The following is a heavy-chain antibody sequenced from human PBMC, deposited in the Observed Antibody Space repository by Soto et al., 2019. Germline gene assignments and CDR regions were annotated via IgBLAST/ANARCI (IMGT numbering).Heavy chain of an antibody. V-gene: IGHV3-30*18. D-gene: IGHD5-18*01. J-gene: IGHJ4*02. CDR3: AKDRIQLWLCAY. Sequence: GGSLRLSCAASGFTFSSYGMHWVRQAPGKGLEWVAVISYDGSNKYYADSVKGRFTISRDNSKNTLYLQMNSLRAEDTAVYYCAKDRIQLWLCAYWGQGTLVTVSS. CDR2: ISYDGSNK. CDR1: GFTFSSYG.